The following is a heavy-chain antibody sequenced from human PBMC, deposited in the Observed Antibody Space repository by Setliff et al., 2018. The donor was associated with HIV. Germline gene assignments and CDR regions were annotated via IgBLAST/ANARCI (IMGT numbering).Heavy chain of an antibody. CDR2: VKSERDGGTV. Sequence: LRLSCAASGFTFNKAWMNWVRQAPGKGLEWIARVKSERDGGTVDYAAPVKGRFTLSVDASGNTLYLQMNSLQTEDTALYYCTTDPMSQYYYGSGSYYLLSFDYWGQGTLVTVSS. V-gene: IGHV3-15*07. CDR1: GFTFNKAW. D-gene: IGHD3-10*01. CDR3: TTDPMSQYYYGSGSYYLLSFDY. J-gene: IGHJ4*02.